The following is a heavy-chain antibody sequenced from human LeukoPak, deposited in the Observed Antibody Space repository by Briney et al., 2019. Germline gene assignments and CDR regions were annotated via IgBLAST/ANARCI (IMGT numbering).Heavy chain of an antibody. Sequence: SETLSLTCTVSGGSISSSSYYWGWIRQPPGKGLEWIGSIYYSGSTYYNPSLKSRVTISVDTSKHQFSMKLSSVTAADTAVYYCARVTTHYYDFWSGYYTDWFDPWGQGTLVTVSS. CDR2: IYYSGST. CDR1: GGSISSSSYY. CDR3: ARVTTHYYDFWSGYYTDWFDP. V-gene: IGHV4-39*07. D-gene: IGHD3-3*01. J-gene: IGHJ5*02.